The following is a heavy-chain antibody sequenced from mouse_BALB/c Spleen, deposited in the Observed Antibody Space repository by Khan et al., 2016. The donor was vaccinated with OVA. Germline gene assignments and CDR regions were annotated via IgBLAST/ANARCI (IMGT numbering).Heavy chain of an antibody. D-gene: IGHD1-1*01. CDR1: GYTFTNYG. Sequence: QIPLVQSGPELKKPGETVKISCKASGYTFTNYGMNWVKQASGKGFKWMGWINTNTGEATYAEEFKGRFAFSLETSANTAYLQINNLKNEDTATYFCAKEITSLFDYWGQGTSLTVSS. CDR2: INTNTGEA. V-gene: IGHV9-3*02. CDR3: AKEITSLFDY. J-gene: IGHJ2*02.